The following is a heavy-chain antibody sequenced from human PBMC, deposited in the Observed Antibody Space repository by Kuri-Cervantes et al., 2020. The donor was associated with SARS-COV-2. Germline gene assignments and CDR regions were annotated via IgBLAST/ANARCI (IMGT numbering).Heavy chain of an antibody. V-gene: IGHV4-39*07. D-gene: IGHD3-10*01. CDR2: IYYSGST. CDR3: ARGRTAPYMVRGPSPNYYYGMDV. CDR1: GGSISSSSYY. Sequence: GSLRLSCTVSGGSISSSSYYWGWIRQPPGKGLEWIGSIYYSGSTYYTSSLRSRVTIALDTSKIQFSLRLNSVTAADTAVYYCARGRTAPYMVRGPSPNYYYGMDVWGQGTTVTVSS. J-gene: IGHJ6*02.